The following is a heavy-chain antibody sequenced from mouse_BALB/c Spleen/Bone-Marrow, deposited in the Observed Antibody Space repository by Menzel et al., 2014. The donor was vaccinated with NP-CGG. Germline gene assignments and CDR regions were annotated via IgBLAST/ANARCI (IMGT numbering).Heavy chain of an antibody. Sequence: DLVKPGASVKLSCKASGYTFTSYWINWIKQRPGQGLEWIGRIAPGSGSTYYNEKFKGKATLTVDTSSSTAYIQLSSLSSEDSAVYFCARSRDGYFDVWGAGTTVTVSS. V-gene: IGHV1S41*01. CDR1: GYTFTSYW. CDR3: ARSRDGYFDV. J-gene: IGHJ1*01. CDR2: IAPGSGST.